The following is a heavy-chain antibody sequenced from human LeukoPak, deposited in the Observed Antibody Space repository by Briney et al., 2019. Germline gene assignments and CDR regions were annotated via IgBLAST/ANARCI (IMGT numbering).Heavy chain of an antibody. V-gene: IGHV3-21*01. CDR1: GFTFISYS. J-gene: IGHJ4*02. CDR3: ARPYYYGSGSYNPFDY. Sequence: NPGGSLRLSCAASGFTFISYSRNWGRQAPGKGLEWVSSISSSSSYIYYADSVRGRFTISRDNAKNSLYLQMNILRAEDTAVYYCARPYYYGSGSYNPFDYWGQGTLVTVSS. D-gene: IGHD3-10*01. CDR2: ISSSSSYI.